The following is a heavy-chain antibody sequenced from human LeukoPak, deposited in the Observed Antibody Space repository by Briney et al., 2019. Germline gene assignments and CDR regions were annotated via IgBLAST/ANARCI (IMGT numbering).Heavy chain of an antibody. CDR3: ASSGHYFDY. CDR2: IVSSGSTI. D-gene: IGHD6-25*01. J-gene: IGHJ4*02. CDR1: GFXFSSYE. V-gene: IGHV3-48*03. Sequence: GGSLRLSCAASGFXFSSYEINWVRQAPGKGLEWVSYIVSSGSTIYYADSVKGRFTISRDNAKNSLYLQMNSLRAEDTAVYFCASSGHYFDYWGQGTLVTVSS.